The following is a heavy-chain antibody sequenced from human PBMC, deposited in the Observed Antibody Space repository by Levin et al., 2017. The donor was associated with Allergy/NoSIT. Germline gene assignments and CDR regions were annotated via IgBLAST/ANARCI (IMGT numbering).Heavy chain of an antibody. D-gene: IGHD3-3*01. V-gene: IGHV3-48*03. J-gene: IGHJ4*02. CDR2: ISSTGSTI. Sequence: GGSLRLSCAASGFTFSSYEMNWVRRAPGKGLEWVSYISSTGSTIYSADSVKGRFTISRDNAKNSLYLHMNSLRAEDTAVYYCARQLGYFWSGYNYSDYWGQGTLVTVSS. CDR1: GFTFSSYE. CDR3: ARQLGYFWSGYNYSDY.